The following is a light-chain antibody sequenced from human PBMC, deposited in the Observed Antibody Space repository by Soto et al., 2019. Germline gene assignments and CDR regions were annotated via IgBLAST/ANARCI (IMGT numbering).Light chain of an antibody. V-gene: IGKV3-11*01. J-gene: IGKJ4*01. CDR2: GAS. Sequence: EIVLTQSPGTLSLSPGERATLSYRASQSVSNNYLAWYQQKPGQAPRLLIYGASNRATGTPARFSGSGSGTDFSLTISSLEPEDLAVYYCQQRSTWPLTFGGGTKVDIK. CDR1: QSVSNNY. CDR3: QQRSTWPLT.